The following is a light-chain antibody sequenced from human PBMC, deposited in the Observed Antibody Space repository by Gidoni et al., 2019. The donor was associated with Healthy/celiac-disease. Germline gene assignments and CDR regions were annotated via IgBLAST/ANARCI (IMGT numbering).Light chain of an antibody. CDR1: QSVSSSY. V-gene: IGKV3-20*01. Sequence: EIVLTQSPGTLSLSPGERATLSCRASQSVSSSYLAWYQQKPGQAPRLLIYGASSRATGPPDRFSGSGSGTDFTLTISRLEPEDFAVYYCQQYGSSPKTFGQGTKVEIK. J-gene: IGKJ1*01. CDR2: GAS. CDR3: QQYGSSPKT.